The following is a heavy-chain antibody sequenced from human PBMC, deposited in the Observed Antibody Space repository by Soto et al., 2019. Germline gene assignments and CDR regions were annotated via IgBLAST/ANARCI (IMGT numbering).Heavy chain of an antibody. J-gene: IGHJ4*02. CDR3: GRDNGFGELVY. CDR1: GGSISSYY. D-gene: IGHD3-10*01. Sequence: SETLSLTCTVSGGSISSYYWSWIRQPPGKGLGWIGYIYYSGSTNYNPSLKSRVTISVDTSKNQFSLNLSSATAADTAVYYCGRDNGFGELVYWGQGTLVTVSS. CDR2: IYYSGST. V-gene: IGHV4-59*01.